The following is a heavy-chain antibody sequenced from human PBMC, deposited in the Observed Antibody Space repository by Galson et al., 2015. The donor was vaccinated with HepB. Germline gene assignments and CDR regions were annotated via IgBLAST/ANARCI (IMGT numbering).Heavy chain of an antibody. CDR1: GFTFSSYW. CDR2: INSDGSST. V-gene: IGHV3-74*01. J-gene: IGHJ6*02. Sequence: SLRLSCAASGFTFSSYWMHWVPQAPGKGLVWVSRINSDGSSTSYADSVKGRFTISRDNAKNTLYLQRNSLRAEDTAVYYCARERGSGVFSGYYGMDVWGQGTTVTVSS. CDR3: ARERGSGVFSGYYGMDV. D-gene: IGHD3-10*01.